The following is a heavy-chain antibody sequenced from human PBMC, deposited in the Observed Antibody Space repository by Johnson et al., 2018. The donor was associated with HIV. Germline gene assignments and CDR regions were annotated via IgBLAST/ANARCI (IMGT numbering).Heavy chain of an antibody. CDR3: AKGLVVAASRDAFDI. D-gene: IGHD2-15*01. Sequence: VQLLESVGGVVQPGGSLRLSCAASGFTFSSYGMHWVRQAPGKGLEWVAVISYDVSNKYYVDSVKGRFTISRDNSKNTLYLQMNSLRAEDTAVYYCAKGLVVAASRDAFDIWGQGTMVTVSS. CDR1: GFTFSSYG. CDR2: ISYDVSNK. J-gene: IGHJ3*02. V-gene: IGHV3-30*19.